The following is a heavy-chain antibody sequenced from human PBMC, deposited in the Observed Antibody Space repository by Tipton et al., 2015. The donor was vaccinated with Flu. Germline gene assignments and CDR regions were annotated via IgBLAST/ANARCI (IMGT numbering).Heavy chain of an antibody. CDR1: GDSVSSNSAA. Sequence: LRLSCAISGDSVSSNSAAWNWIRQSPSRGLEWLGRTYYRSKWYNDYAVSVKSRITINPDTSKDQFSLQLNSVTPEDTAVYYCASDLRAGYYDISGYYDYWGQGTLVTVSS. CDR2: TYYRSKWYN. CDR3: ASDLRAGYYDISGYYDY. V-gene: IGHV6-1*01. D-gene: IGHD3-22*01. J-gene: IGHJ4*02.